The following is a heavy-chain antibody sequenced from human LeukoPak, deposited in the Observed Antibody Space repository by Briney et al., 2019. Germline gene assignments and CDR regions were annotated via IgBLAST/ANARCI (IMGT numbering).Heavy chain of an antibody. D-gene: IGHD1-26*01. CDR2: ISYDGSNK. CDR1: GFTFSSYG. V-gene: IGHV3-30*18. CDR3: AKHGGSYRYYFDY. Sequence: GGSLRLSCAASGFTFSSYGMHWVRQAPGKGLEWVAVISYDGSNKYYADSVKGRFTISRDNSKNTLYLQMNSLRAEDTAVYYCAKHGGSYRYYFDYWGQGTLVTVSS. J-gene: IGHJ4*02.